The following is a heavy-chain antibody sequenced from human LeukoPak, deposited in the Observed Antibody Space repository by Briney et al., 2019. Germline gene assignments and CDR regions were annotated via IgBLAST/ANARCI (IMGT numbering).Heavy chain of an antibody. J-gene: IGHJ3*02. CDR3: ARDYDILAGYQKGDAFDI. CDR2: IYYSGST. Sequence: TSETLSLTCTVSGGSISSYYWSWIRQPPGKGLEWIGYIYYSGSTNYNPSLKSRVTISVDTSKNQFSLKLSSVTAADTAVYYCARDYDILAGYQKGDAFDIWGQGTMVTVSS. CDR1: GGSISSYY. D-gene: IGHD3-9*01. V-gene: IGHV4-59*01.